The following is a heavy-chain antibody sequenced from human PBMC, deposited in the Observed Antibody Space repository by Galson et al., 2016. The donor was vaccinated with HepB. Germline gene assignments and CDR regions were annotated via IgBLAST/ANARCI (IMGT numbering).Heavy chain of an antibody. CDR2: INHSGST. CDR3: ARGGVGRYNAMDV. Sequence: LSLTCAVYDESFSGYYWSWIRQPPGKGLEWIGDINHSGSTNYNPSLKSRVTISADTSKNQVSLKLTSVTAADTAAYYCARGGVGRYNAMDVWGQGTTVIVAS. CDR1: DESFSGYY. D-gene: IGHD3-10*01. V-gene: IGHV4-34*01. J-gene: IGHJ6*02.